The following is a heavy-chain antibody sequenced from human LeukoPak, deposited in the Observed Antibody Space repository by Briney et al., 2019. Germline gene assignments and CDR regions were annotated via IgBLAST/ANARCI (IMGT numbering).Heavy chain of an antibody. Sequence: ASVKVSCKISGYTLTELSMHWVRQAPGKGLEWMGGFDPEDGETIYAQKFQGRVTMTEDTSTDTAYMELSSLRSEDTAVYYCATVGYCYDSSRRQGFDPWGQGTLVTVSS. J-gene: IGHJ5*02. V-gene: IGHV1-24*01. CDR3: ATVGYCYDSSRRQGFDP. CDR2: FDPEDGET. CDR1: GYTLTELS. D-gene: IGHD3-22*01.